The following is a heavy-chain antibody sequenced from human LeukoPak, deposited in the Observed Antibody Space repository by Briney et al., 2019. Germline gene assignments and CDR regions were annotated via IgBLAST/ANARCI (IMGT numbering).Heavy chain of an antibody. J-gene: IGHJ4*02. CDR3: ARLVSYYYDSSSCFDY. CDR2: IYPGDSDT. CDR1: GYSFTSYW. V-gene: IGHV5-51*01. Sequence: GESLKISCKGSGYSFTSYWIGWVRQMPGKGLEWMGIIYPGDSDTRYSPSFQGQVTISADKSISTAYLQWSSLKASDTAMYYCARLVSYYYDSSSCFDYWGQGTLVTVSS. D-gene: IGHD3-22*01.